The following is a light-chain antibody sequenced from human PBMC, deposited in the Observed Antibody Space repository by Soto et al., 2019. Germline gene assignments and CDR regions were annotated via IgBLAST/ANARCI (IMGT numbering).Light chain of an antibody. CDR3: QQLNSYPLT. V-gene: IGKV1-9*01. CDR1: QGISSY. Sequence: DIQLTQSPSFLSASVGDRVTITCRASQGISSYLVWYQQKPGKAPKLLIYAASTLQSGVPSRFSGSGSETEFTLTISSLQPEDFATYYCQQLNSYPLTFGGGTNVEIK. CDR2: AAS. J-gene: IGKJ4*01.